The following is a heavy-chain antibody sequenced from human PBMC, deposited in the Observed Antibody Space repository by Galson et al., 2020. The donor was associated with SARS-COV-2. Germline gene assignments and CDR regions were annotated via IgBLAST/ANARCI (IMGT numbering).Heavy chain of an antibody. CDR1: GYTFTSYY. D-gene: IGHD2-2*02. Sequence: ASVKVSCKASGYTFTSYYMHWVRQAPGQGLEWMGIINPSGGSTSYAQKFQGRVTMTRDTSTSTVYMELSSLRSEDTAVYYCAREAILTSSRADAFDIWGQGTMVTVSS. V-gene: IGHV1-46*01. CDR2: INPSGGST. J-gene: IGHJ3*02. CDR3: AREAILTSSRADAFDI.